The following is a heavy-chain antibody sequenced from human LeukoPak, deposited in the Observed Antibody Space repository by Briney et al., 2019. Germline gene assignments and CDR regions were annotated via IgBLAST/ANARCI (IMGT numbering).Heavy chain of an antibody. V-gene: IGHV3-30*18. CDR3: AKAISVVVPAAMTAKDY. Sequence: GGSLRLSCAASGFTFSSYGMHWVRQAPGKGLEWVAVISYDGSNKYYADSVKGRFTISRDNSKNTLSLQMNSLRAEDTAVYYCAKAISVVVPAAMTAKDYWGRGTLVTVSS. CDR1: GFTFSSYG. CDR2: ISYDGSNK. D-gene: IGHD2-2*01. J-gene: IGHJ4*02.